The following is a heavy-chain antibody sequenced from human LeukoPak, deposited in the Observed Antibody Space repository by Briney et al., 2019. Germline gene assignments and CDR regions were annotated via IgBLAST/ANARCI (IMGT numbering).Heavy chain of an antibody. CDR1: GFTLDDYG. CDR3: ARALWFGETFRAY. V-gene: IGHV3-20*04. J-gene: IGHJ4*02. D-gene: IGHD3-10*01. CDR2: IIWNGGST. Sequence: GESLRLSCAASGFTLDDYGMSWVGHAPGKGLEWVCCIIWNGGSTGYADSVKGRFTISRDNAKNSLYLQMSSLRAQDTAVHYCARALWFGETFRAYWGQGTLVTVSS.